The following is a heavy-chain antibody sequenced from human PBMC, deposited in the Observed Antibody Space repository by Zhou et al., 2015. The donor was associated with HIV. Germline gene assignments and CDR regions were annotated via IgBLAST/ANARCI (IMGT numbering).Heavy chain of an antibody. D-gene: IGHD3-3*01. CDR1: GGTFSSYA. CDR2: IIPIFGTA. Sequence: QVQLVQSGAEVKKPGSSVKVSCKASGGTFSSYAISWVRQAPGQGLEWMGGIIPIFGTANYAQKFQGRVTITADESTSTAYMELNSLTSDDTAVYYCAREGRFSNWFDPGAREPWSPSPQ. CDR3: AREGRFSNWFDP. V-gene: IGHV1-69*12. J-gene: IGHJ5*02.